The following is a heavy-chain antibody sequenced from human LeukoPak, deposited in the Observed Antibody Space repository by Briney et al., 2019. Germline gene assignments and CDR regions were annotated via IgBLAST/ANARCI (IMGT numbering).Heavy chain of an antibody. CDR2: IYHGGST. V-gene: IGHV4-38-2*02. J-gene: IGHJ4*02. CDR1: GYSISSDSN. Sequence: SGTLSLTCTVSGYSISSDSNWGWIRQPPGKGLGWIGSIYHGGSTYYNPSLKSRVTISVDTSKNQFTLKLSSVTAADTAVYYCATNYQLLTNFDYWGQGTLGTVSS. D-gene: IGHD2-2*01. CDR3: ATNYQLLTNFDY.